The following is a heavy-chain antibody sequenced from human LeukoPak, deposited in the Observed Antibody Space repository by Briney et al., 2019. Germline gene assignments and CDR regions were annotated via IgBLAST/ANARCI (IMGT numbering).Heavy chain of an antibody. CDR1: GYTFTSYG. D-gene: IGHD5-12*01. CDR3: ARVKVATVAFDI. J-gene: IGHJ3*02. V-gene: IGHV1-18*01. CDR2: ISAYNGNT. Sequence: ASVKVSCKASGYTFTSYGTSWVRQAPGQGLEWMGWISAYNGNTNYAQKLQGRVTMTTDTSTSTAYMELRSLRSDDTAVYYCARVKVATVAFDIWGQGTMVTVSS.